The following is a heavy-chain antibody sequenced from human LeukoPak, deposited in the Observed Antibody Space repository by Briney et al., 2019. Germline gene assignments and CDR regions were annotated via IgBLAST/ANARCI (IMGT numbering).Heavy chain of an antibody. CDR2: TYYRSKWYS. D-gene: IGHD1-14*01. CDR1: GDSVFSNSAA. J-gene: IGHJ4*02. Sequence: SQTLSLTCAISGDSVFSNSAAWNWIGQSPSRGLEWLGRTYYRSKWYSDCAVSVKSRITINPDTSKNQFSLQLTSVTPEDTAVYYCARGYRFHFDYWGQGTLVTVSS. V-gene: IGHV6-1*01. CDR3: ARGYRFHFDY.